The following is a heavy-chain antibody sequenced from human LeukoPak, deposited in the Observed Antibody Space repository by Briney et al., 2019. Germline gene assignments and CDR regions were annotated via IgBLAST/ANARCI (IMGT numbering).Heavy chain of an antibody. V-gene: IGHV3-9*01. CDR1: GFTFDDYA. Sequence: GGSLRLSCTASGFTFDDYAMHWVRQAPGKGLEWVSGISWNSGGIGYADSVKGRFTISRDNAKNSLYLQMNSLRAEDTALYYCAKDVYRSGEYAFDIWGQGTMVTVSS. CDR2: ISWNSGGI. J-gene: IGHJ3*02. CDR3: AKDVYRSGEYAFDI. D-gene: IGHD3-16*01.